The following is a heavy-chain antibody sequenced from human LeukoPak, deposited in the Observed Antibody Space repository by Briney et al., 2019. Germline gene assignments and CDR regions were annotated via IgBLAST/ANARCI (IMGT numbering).Heavy chain of an antibody. CDR1: GYTFTGYY. Sequence: ASVKVSCKASGYTFTGYYMHWVRQAPGQGLEWMGWINPNSGGTNYARKFQGRVTMTRDTSISTAYMELSRLRSDDTAVYYCAAGTAMADFDYWGQGTLVTVSS. J-gene: IGHJ4*02. CDR2: INPNSGGT. D-gene: IGHD5-18*01. CDR3: AAGTAMADFDY. V-gene: IGHV1-2*02.